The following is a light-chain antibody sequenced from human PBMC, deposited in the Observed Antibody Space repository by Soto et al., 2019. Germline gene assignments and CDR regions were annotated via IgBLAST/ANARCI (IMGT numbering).Light chain of an antibody. CDR1: RTDVEGYDY. J-gene: IGLJ1*01. V-gene: IGLV2-14*03. CDR2: DVF. CDR3: TSYTSSTPFYV. Sequence: QSALTQPASVSGSPGQSIAISCTGVRTDVEGYDYVSWYQQHPVQFPQLLIYDVFNRPLGVSYCFSGSKSVDTASLTISGLQAEDEADYYCTSYTSSTPFYVFGTGTKVTVL.